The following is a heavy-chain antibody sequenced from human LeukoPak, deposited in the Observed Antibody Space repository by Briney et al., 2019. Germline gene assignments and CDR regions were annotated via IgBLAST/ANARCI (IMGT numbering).Heavy chain of an antibody. D-gene: IGHD3-10*01. J-gene: IGHJ4*02. V-gene: IGHV3-23*01. CDR2: ISGSGGST. CDR1: GFTFSSYG. CDR3: AKGDNYYGSGSYSY. Sequence: GGSLRLSCAASGFTFSSYGMSWVRQAPGKGLEWVSAISGSGGSTYYADSVKGRFTISRDNSKNTLYLQMNSLRAEDTAVYYCAKGDNYYGSGSYSYWGQGTLVTVSP.